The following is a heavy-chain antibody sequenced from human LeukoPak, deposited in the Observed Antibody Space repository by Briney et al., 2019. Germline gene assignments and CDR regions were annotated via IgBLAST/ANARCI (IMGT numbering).Heavy chain of an antibody. CDR1: GFTFISYW. CDR3: ASCRGYYYMDV. J-gene: IGHJ6*03. V-gene: IGHV3-7*01. Sequence: PGGSLRLSCAASGFTFISYWMSWVRQAPGKGLEWVANIKQDGSEKYYVDSVKGRFTISRDNAKNSLYLQMNSLRAEDTAVYYCASCRGYYYMDVWGKGTTVTVSS. CDR2: IKQDGSEK.